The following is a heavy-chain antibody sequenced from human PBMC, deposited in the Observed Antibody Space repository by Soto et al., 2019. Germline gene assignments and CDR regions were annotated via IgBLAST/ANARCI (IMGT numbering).Heavy chain of an antibody. V-gene: IGHV3-23*01. CDR1: GFTFSSYA. CDR2: ISGSGSTI. J-gene: IGHJ4*02. CDR3: AKVLYYYDSSGYYYFDY. D-gene: IGHD3-22*01. Sequence: HPGGSLRLSCAASGFTFSSYAVSWVRQAPGKGPEWISSISGSGSTIYYADSVKGRFTISRDNSKNTLYLQMSSLRAEDTAVYYCAKVLYYYDSSGYYYFDYWGQGTMVTV.